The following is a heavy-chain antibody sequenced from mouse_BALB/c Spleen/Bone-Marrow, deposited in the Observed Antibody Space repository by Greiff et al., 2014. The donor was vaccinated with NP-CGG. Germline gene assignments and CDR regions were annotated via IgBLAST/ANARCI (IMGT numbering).Heavy chain of an antibody. CDR2: IDPANVNT. Sequence: EVQLVESGAELVKPGASVKLSCTASGFNIKNTYIHWVKQRPEQGLEWIGRIDPANVNTKYDPKFQGKATITADTSSNTAYLQLSSLTSEYTAVYYCATYDYGSSLFAYWGQGTLVTVSA. CDR1: GFNIKNTY. CDR3: ATYDYGSSLFAY. V-gene: IGHV14-3*02. J-gene: IGHJ3*01. D-gene: IGHD1-1*01.